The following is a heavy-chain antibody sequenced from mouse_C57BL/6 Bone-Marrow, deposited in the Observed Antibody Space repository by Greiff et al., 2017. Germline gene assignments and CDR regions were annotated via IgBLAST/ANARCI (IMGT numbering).Heavy chain of an antibody. CDR2: INYDGSST. D-gene: IGHD1-1*01. CDR3: AREYGSSYWYFDF. Sequence: DVKLVESEGGLVQPGSSMKLSCTASGFTFSDYYMAWVRQVPEKGLEWVANINYDGSSTYYLDSLKSRFIISRDNAKNILYLQMSSLKSEDTATYYCAREYGSSYWYFDFWGTGTTVTVSS. J-gene: IGHJ1*03. CDR1: GFTFSDYY. V-gene: IGHV5-16*01.